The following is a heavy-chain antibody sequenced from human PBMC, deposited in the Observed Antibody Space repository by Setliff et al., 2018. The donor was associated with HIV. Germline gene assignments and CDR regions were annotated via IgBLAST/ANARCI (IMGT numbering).Heavy chain of an antibody. CDR1: GYTLTSYY. CDR3: ARDQGEAAARWDAFDI. Sequence: ASVKVSCKASGYTLTSYYIHWVRQAPGQGLEWMGIINPSTGGTSFAQKFQGRVTMTTDASTSTVSMQLGSLTSEDTAVYYCARDQGEAAARWDAFDIWGQGTLVTV. V-gene: IGHV1-46*01. J-gene: IGHJ3*02. CDR2: INPSTGGT. D-gene: IGHD6-13*01.